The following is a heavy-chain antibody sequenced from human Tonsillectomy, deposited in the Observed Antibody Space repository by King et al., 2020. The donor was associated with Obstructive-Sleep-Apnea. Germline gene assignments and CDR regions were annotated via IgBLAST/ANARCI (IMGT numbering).Heavy chain of an antibody. Sequence: QLQESGPGLVKPSETLSLTCTVSGGSISSYYWSWIRQPPGKGLEWIGYIYYSGSTNYNPSLKSRVTISVDTSMNQFSLKLTSVTAADTAVYYCARHGYYFDSSGWDWGQGTLVTVSS. J-gene: IGHJ4*02. CDR2: IYYSGST. D-gene: IGHD3-22*01. CDR3: ARHGYYFDSSGWD. CDR1: GGSISSYY. V-gene: IGHV4-59*08.